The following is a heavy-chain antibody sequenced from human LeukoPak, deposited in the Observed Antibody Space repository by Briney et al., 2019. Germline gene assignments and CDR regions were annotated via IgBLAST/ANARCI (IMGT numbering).Heavy chain of an antibody. CDR1: GFTFSSYE. CDR3: ARDRGYNWFDP. J-gene: IGHJ5*02. CDR2: ISTSFSTM. V-gene: IGHV3-48*03. Sequence: QSGGSLRLSCAVSGFTFSSYEMNWVRQAPGKGVEWVSYISTSFSTMYYADFVNGRFTISRDNAKNSLYLQMNSLRVEDTAVYYCARDRGYNWFDPWGQGTLVTVSS.